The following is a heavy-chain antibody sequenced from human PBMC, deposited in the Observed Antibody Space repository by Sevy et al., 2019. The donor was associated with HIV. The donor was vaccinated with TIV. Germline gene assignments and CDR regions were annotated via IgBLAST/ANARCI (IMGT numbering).Heavy chain of an antibody. Sequence: GGSLRLSCAASGFTFSSFGMHWVRQAPGKGLEWLAVIWFDGSNTYYADSVRGRFTISRDIAKNTLHLQMNSLRAEDKAVYYCARDQELYDHGDYGPAFMPDFWGHGTLVTVSS. CDR2: IWFDGSNT. J-gene: IGHJ4*01. V-gene: IGHV3-33*01. CDR3: ARDQELYDHGDYGPAFMPDF. D-gene: IGHD4-17*01. CDR1: GFTFSSFG.